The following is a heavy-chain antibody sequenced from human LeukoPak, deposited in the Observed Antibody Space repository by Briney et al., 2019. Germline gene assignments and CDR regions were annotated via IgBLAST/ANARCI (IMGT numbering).Heavy chain of an antibody. CDR2: ISGSGGST. CDR3: AKGGYCSSTSCYTSWFDP. J-gene: IGHJ5*02. Sequence: PGGSLRLSCAASGFTFSSYAMSWFRQAPGKGLEWVSAISGSGGSTYYADSVKGRFTISRDNSKNTLYLQMNSLRAEDTAVYYCAKGGYCSSTSCYTSWFDPWGQGTLVTVSS. V-gene: IGHV3-23*01. D-gene: IGHD2-2*02. CDR1: GFTFSSYA.